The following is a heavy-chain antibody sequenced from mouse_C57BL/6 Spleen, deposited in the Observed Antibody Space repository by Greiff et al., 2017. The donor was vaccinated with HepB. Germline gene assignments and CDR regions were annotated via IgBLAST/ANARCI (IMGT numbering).Heavy chain of an antibody. CDR1: GYTFTSYW. Sequence: QVHVKQPGAELVKPGASVKMSCKASGYTFTSYWITWVKQRPGQGLEWIGDIYPGSGSTNYNEKFMSKATLTVDTSSSTAYMQLSSLTSEDSAVYYCARWDDGVYWYFDVWGTGTTVTVSS. V-gene: IGHV1-55*01. CDR2: IYPGSGST. CDR3: ARWDDGVYWYFDV. D-gene: IGHD4-1*01. J-gene: IGHJ1*03.